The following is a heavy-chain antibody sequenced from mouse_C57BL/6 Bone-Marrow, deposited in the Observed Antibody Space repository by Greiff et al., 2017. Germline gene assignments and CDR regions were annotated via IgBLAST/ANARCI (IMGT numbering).Heavy chain of an antibody. CDR3: ARRDTVEDWYFDV. J-gene: IGHJ1*03. CDR1: GFSLSTFGMG. V-gene: IGHV8-8*01. Sequence: QVTLKESGPGILQPSQTLSLTCSFSGFSLSTFGMGVGWIRQPSGKGLEWLAHIWWDDDKYYNPALKSRLTISKDTSINQVFLQIANVDTADTATYYCARRDTVEDWYFDVWGTGTTVTVSS. D-gene: IGHD1-1*01. CDR2: IWWDDDK.